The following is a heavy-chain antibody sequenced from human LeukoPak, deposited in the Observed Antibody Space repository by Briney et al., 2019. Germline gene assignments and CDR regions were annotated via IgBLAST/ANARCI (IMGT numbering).Heavy chain of an antibody. J-gene: IGHJ6*03. CDR2: LYYSGTP. CDR1: GGSITTNSHY. Sequence: KTSETLSLTCTVSGGSITTNSHYWGWIRQPPGKGLEWIGSLYYSGTPYYNPSLKSRVTISVDTSKNQFSLKLSSVTAADTAVYYCARAPGYYYYYYMDVWGKGTTVTVSS. V-gene: IGHV4-39*01. CDR3: ARAPGYYYYYYMDV.